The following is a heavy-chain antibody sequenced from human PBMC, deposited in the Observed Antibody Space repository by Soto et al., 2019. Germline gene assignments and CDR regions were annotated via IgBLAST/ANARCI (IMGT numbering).Heavy chain of an antibody. CDR3: AVGTTGTGDWFDP. Sequence: QVQLVQSGAEVKKPGSSVKVSCKASGGTFSSYTISWVRQAPGQGLEWMGRIIPILGIANYAQKFQGRVTITADKSTSTAYMELSSLRSEDTAVYYSAVGTTGTGDWFDPWGQRTLVTVSS. J-gene: IGHJ5*02. CDR1: GGTFSSYT. D-gene: IGHD1-1*01. V-gene: IGHV1-69*02. CDR2: IIPILGIA.